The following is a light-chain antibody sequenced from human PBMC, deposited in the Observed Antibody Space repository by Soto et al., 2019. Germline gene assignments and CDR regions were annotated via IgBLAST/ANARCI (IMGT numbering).Light chain of an antibody. CDR1: QSISDK. CDR3: QQYKSWPYT. Sequence: EIVMTQSPATLSVSPGERATLPCRASQSISDKSAWYQQKPGQAPRLLMFGASTRATGIPARFSGSGSGTDFTLTITGLQSEDFAVYYCQQYKSWPYTFGQGTKV. J-gene: IGKJ2*01. V-gene: IGKV3-15*01. CDR2: GAS.